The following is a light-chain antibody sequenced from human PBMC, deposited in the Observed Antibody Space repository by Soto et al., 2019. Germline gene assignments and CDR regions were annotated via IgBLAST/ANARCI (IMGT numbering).Light chain of an antibody. V-gene: IGKV3-11*01. Sequence: EIVLTQSPATLSLSPGERATLSCRASQSVSSYLAWYQQKPGQAPRLLIYDASNRATGIPARFSGSGSVTDFTLTISSLEPEDFAVYYCQQRSNWPRFAFGPGTKVFIK. J-gene: IGKJ3*01. CDR3: QQRSNWPRFA. CDR2: DAS. CDR1: QSVSSY.